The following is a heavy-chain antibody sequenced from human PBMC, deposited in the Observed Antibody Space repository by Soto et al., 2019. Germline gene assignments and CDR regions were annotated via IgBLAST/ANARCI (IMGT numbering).Heavy chain of an antibody. V-gene: IGHV4-4*07. J-gene: IGHJ5*02. CDR3: ARGQRFSDWFDP. D-gene: IGHD3-3*01. CDR1: GGAISGYY. CDR2: IYSSGST. Sequence: QVQLQESGPGLVKPSETLSLNCTVTGGAISGYYWTWIRQSAGEGLEWIGRIYSSGSTNYNPSLKSRVTISRDTSMNYFSLRLSSVTAADTAVYYCARGQRFSDWFDPWGQGTLVTVSS.